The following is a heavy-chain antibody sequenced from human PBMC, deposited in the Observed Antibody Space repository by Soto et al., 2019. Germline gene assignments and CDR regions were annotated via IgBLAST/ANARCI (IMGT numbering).Heavy chain of an antibody. Sequence: QVQLVQSGAEVRNPGASVMVSCKASGYIFTAKAIHWIRQAPGQRLEWVGKIDAGNGNTKYSQKFQGRVTITRDTSASAAYMELSTLGSEDTSIYYCARSETGYSTFDYWGQGPLVTVSS. D-gene: IGHD3-9*01. CDR3: ARSETGYSTFDY. CDR2: IDAGNGNT. V-gene: IGHV1-3*01. CDR1: GYIFTAKA. J-gene: IGHJ4*02.